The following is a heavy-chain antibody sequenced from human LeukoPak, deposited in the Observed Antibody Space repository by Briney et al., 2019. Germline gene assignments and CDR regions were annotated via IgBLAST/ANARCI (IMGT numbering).Heavy chain of an antibody. V-gene: IGHV4-34*01. D-gene: IGHD3-3*02. Sequence: SETLSLTCAVYGGSFSGYYWSWIRQPPGKGLEWIGEINHSGSTNYNPSLKSRVTISVDTSKNQFSLKLSSVTAADTAVYYCARRWGRIFYFDYWGQGTLVTVSS. CDR3: ARRWGRIFYFDY. J-gene: IGHJ4*02. CDR2: INHSGST. CDR1: GGSFSGYY.